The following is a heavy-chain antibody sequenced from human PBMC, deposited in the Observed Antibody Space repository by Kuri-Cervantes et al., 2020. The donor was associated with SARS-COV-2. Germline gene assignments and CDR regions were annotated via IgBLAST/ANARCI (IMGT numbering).Heavy chain of an antibody. CDR3: ARAAGDQGEYYYYYYMDV. CDR1: GGSISSSSYY. J-gene: IGHJ6*03. CDR2: IYHSGST. D-gene: IGHD7-27*01. Sequence: SETLSLTCTVSGGSISSSSYYWGWIRQPPGKGREWIAIIYHSGSTYYNPSLKSRVTISLDTSKNQFSLKLSSVTAADTAVYYCARAAGDQGEYYYYYYMDVWGKGTTVTVSS. V-gene: IGHV4-39*07.